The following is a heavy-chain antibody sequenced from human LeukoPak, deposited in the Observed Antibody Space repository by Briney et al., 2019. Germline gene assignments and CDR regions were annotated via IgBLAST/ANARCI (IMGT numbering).Heavy chain of an antibody. CDR2: ISGSGGST. J-gene: IGHJ6*02. Sequence: PGGSLRLSCAASGFTFSSYAMSWVRQAPGKGLEWVSAISGSGGSTYYADSVKGRFTISRDNSKNTLYLQMNSLRAEDTAVYYCAKEGSSGWYSYYGMDVWGQGTTVTVSS. CDR3: AKEGSSGWYSYYGMDV. CDR1: GFTFSSYA. V-gene: IGHV3-23*01. D-gene: IGHD6-19*01.